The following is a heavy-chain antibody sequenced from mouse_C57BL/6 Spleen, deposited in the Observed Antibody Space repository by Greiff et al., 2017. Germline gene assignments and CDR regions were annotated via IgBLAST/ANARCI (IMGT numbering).Heavy chain of an antibody. D-gene: IGHD1-1*01. Sequence: QVQLQQPGAELVRPGSSVKLSCKASGYTFTSYWLYWVKQRPIQGLEWIGNIDPSDSETHYNQKFKDKDTLTVDKSSSTAYMQCSSLTSEDSAVYYGARESSPFAYWGQGTLVTVSA. CDR3: ARESSPFAY. J-gene: IGHJ3*01. V-gene: IGHV1-52*01. CDR1: GYTFTSYW. CDR2: IDPSDSET.